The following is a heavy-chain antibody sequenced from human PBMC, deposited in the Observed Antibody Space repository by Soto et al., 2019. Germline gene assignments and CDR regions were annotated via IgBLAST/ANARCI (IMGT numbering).Heavy chain of an antibody. D-gene: IGHD2-21*02. J-gene: IGHJ6*02. CDR1: GFTFSSYA. V-gene: IGHV3-30-3*01. CDR3: ARDKMVTANYYYYGMDV. Sequence: PGGSLRLSCAASGFTFSSYAMHWVRQAPGKGLEWVAVISYDGSNKYYADSVKGRFTISRDNSKNTLYLQMNSLRAEDTAVYYCARDKMVTANYYYYGMDVWGQGTTVTVYS. CDR2: ISYDGSNK.